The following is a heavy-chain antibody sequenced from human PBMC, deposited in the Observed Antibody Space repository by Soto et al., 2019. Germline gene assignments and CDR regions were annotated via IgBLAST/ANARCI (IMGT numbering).Heavy chain of an antibody. D-gene: IGHD2-21*02. Sequence: PSETLSLTCTVSGGSISSGGYYWGWIRQPPGKGLEWFGSIYYSGSTYYNPSLKSRVTISVDTSKNQFSLKLSSVTAADTAVYYCARHEAVVTAIRVGRGYNWFDPWGQGTLVTVSS. V-gene: IGHV4-39*01. J-gene: IGHJ5*02. CDR3: ARHEAVVTAIRVGRGYNWFDP. CDR1: GGSISSGGYY. CDR2: IYYSGST.